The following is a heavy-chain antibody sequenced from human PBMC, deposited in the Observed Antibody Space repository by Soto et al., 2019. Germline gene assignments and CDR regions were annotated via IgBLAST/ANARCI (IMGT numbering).Heavy chain of an antibody. D-gene: IGHD4-17*01. CDR2: ISSSSSYI. CDR1: GFTFSSYS. V-gene: IGHV3-21*01. CDR3: AVPDGDYYYYYYMDV. Sequence: GGSLRLSCAASGFTFSSYSMSWVRQAPGKGLEWVSSISSSSSYIYYADSVKGRFTISRDNAKNSLYLQMNSLRAEDTAVYYCAVPDGDYYYYYYMDVWGKGTTVTVSS. J-gene: IGHJ6*03.